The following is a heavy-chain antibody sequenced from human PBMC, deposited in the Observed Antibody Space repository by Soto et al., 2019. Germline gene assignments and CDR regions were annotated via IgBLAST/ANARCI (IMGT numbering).Heavy chain of an antibody. D-gene: IGHD4-17*01. CDR1: GYTFTSYD. Sequence: QVQLVQSGAEVKKPGASVKVSCKASGYTFTSYDINWVRQANGQGLEWMGWMNPNSGNTGYAQKFNDRITMTRNTSISTAYMELSSMRSDDTAVYYCARTLYGDNVDYWGQGTLGTVSS. CDR3: ARTLYGDNVDY. CDR2: MNPNSGNT. J-gene: IGHJ4*02. V-gene: IGHV1-8*01.